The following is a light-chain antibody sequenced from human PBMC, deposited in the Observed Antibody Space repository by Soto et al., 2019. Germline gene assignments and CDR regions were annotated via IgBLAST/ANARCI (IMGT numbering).Light chain of an antibody. V-gene: IGLV2-14*01. CDR3: TSFTTISTWV. Sequence: QSALTQPASVSGSPGQSITISCTGTSSDVGGYNYVSWFQQHPGKAPKLKIYEVSNRPSGVSNRFSGSKSGNTASLTISELQAEDEAEYYCTSFTTISTWVFGGGTKLTVL. J-gene: IGLJ3*02. CDR1: SSDVGGYNY. CDR2: EVS.